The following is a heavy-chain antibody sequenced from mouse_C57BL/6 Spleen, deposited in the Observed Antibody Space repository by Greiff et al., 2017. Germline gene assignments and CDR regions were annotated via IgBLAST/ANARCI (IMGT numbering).Heavy chain of an antibody. CDR3: ERIGEYSNLRYWYFDV. CDR1: GYTFTSYW. CDR2: IDPSDSYT. J-gene: IGHJ1*03. Sequence: QVQLQQPGAELVKPGASVKLSCKASGYTFTSYWMQWVKQRPGQGLEWIGEIDPSDSYTNYNQKFKGKATLTVDTSSSPAYMQLSSLTSEDSAVYYCERIGEYSNLRYWYFDVWGTGNRVTVST. D-gene: IGHD2-5*01. V-gene: IGHV1-50*01.